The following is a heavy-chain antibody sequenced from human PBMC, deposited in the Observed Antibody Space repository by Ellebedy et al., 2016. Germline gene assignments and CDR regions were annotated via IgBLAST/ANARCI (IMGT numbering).Heavy chain of an antibody. Sequence: GGSLRLSXADSGFTFSSYWMHWVRQAPGKGLVWVSRINSDGSSTSYADSVKGRFTISRDNAKNTLYLQMNSLRAEDTAVYYCARAPSYLTGTTDYWGQGTLVTVSS. V-gene: IGHV3-74*01. J-gene: IGHJ4*02. D-gene: IGHD1-7*01. CDR2: INSDGSST. CDR3: ARAPSYLTGTTDY. CDR1: GFTFSSYW.